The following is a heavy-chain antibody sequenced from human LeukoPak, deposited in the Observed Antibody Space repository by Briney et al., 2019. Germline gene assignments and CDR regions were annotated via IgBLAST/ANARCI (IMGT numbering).Heavy chain of an antibody. J-gene: IGHJ4*02. CDR3: AREGTTVTHFDY. Sequence: TETLSLTCTVSGGSISGYYWSWIRQPPGKGLEWIGYIYSSGSTNYNPSLKSRVTISIDTSKNQFSLKLSSVTAADTAVYYCAREGTTVTHFDYWGQGTLVTVSS. D-gene: IGHD4-11*01. V-gene: IGHV4-59*01. CDR2: IYSSGST. CDR1: GGSISGYY.